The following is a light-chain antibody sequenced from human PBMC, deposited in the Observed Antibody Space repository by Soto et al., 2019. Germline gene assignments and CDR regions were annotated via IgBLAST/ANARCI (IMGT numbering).Light chain of an antibody. Sequence: EIGLTQSPGTLSLSPGERATLACRASQSVSSSYLAWYQQKPVQAPRPLIYGASSRATGIPDRFSGSGSGTYFTLTISRLEPEGFAVYYCLQYCSSPYTFGQGTKLEIK. CDR3: LQYCSSPYT. J-gene: IGKJ2*01. CDR2: GAS. V-gene: IGKV3-20*01. CDR1: QSVSSSY.